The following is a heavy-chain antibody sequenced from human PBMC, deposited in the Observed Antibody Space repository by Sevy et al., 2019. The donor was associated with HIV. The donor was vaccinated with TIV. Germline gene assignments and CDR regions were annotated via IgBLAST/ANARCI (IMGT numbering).Heavy chain of an antibody. Sequence: GGSLRLSCAASGFIFGTYAMSWVRQAPGMGLEWVSAISGSGGSTYYADSLKGRFTISRDNSKKKLYLQMNSLRAEDTAVYYCAKGDRTFYGMDVWGQRTTVTVSS. V-gene: IGHV3-23*01. CDR2: ISGSGGST. J-gene: IGHJ6*02. CDR1: GFIFGTYA. CDR3: AKGDRTFYGMDV.